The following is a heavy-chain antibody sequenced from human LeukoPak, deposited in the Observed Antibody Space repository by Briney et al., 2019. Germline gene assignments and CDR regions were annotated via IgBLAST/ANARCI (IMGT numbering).Heavy chain of an antibody. Sequence: QTGGSLRLSCAASGFTFSSYGMHWVRQAPGKGLEWVAFIRYDGSNKYYADSVKGRFTVSRDNSKNTVYLQMNSLRAEDTAVYYCAKDNILTGPPHDYWGQGTLVTVSS. J-gene: IGHJ4*02. CDR1: GFTFSSYG. V-gene: IGHV3-30*02. CDR3: AKDNILTGPPHDY. CDR2: IRYDGSNK. D-gene: IGHD3-9*01.